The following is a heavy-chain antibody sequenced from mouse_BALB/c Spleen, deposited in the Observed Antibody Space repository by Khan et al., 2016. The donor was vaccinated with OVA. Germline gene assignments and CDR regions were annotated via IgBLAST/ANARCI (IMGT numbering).Heavy chain of an antibody. D-gene: IGHD3-1*01. J-gene: IGHJ3*01. CDR2: IRYDGNS. CDR3: ARGGGSGPAWVAY. CDR1: GYSITSGYF. V-gene: IGHV3-6*02. Sequence: EVQLQESGPGLVKPSQSLSLTCSVTGYSITSGYFWNWIRQFPGNKVEWMGYIRYDGNSNYNPSLKNRISITRDTSKNPFYLKLNSVTPEDTATYYWARGGGSGPAWVAYWGQGTLVTVSA.